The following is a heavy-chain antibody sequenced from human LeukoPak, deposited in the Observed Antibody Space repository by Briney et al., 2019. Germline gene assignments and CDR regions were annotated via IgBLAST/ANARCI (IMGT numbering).Heavy chain of an antibody. CDR1: GFTGSGFTFSNYA. CDR3: AKDGTYGSGSLYFFDS. Sequence: QPXXSLRLACAGSGFTGSGFTFSNYAMSWVRQAPGKGLEWVSAISVSGGSTYYADSVKGRFTISRDNSKNTLYLQMNSLRAEDTAVYYCAKDGTYGSGSLYFFDSWGQGTLVTVSS. V-gene: IGHV3-23*01. J-gene: IGHJ4*02. D-gene: IGHD3-10*01. CDR2: ISVSGGST.